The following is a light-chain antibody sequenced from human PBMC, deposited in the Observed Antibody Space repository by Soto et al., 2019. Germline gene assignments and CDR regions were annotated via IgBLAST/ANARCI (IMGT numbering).Light chain of an antibody. CDR2: GAS. V-gene: IGKV3-20*01. CDR1: KSVSTF. CDR3: QQYGSSTLT. J-gene: IGKJ3*01. Sequence: EIVFTQSPATRSLSPGERATLSCRASKSVSTFLAWFQQTPGQPPRXLIYGASRRETGIPDLFSGSGAGTECTLTISRLEPEDFAVYYCQQYGSSTLTFGPGTKVDIK.